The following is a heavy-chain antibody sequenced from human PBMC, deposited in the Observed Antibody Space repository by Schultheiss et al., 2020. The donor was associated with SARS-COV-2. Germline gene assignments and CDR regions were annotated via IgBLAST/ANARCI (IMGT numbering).Heavy chain of an antibody. CDR1: GFTFSSYS. V-gene: IGHV3-21*01. CDR2: ISSSSSYI. D-gene: IGHD6-6*01. Sequence: SCAASGFTFSSYSMNWVRQAPGKGLEWVSSISSSSSYIYYADSVKGRFTISRDNAKNSLYLQMNSLRAEDTAVYYCAREGGSKSSSIPLDYWGQGTLVTVSS. J-gene: IGHJ4*02. CDR3: AREGGSKSSSIPLDY.